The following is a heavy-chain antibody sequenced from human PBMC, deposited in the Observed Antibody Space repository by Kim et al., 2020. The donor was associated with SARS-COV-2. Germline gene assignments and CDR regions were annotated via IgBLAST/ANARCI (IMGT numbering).Heavy chain of an antibody. Sequence: SETLSLTCAVYGGSFSGYYWSWIRQPPGKGLEWIGEINHSGSTNYNPSLKSRVTISVDTSKNQFSLKLSSVTAADTAVYYCARGGGGYSYGYNLYYYYGMDVWGQGTTVTVSS. J-gene: IGHJ6*02. V-gene: IGHV4-34*01. CDR2: INHSGST. CDR3: ARGGGGYSYGYNLYYYYGMDV. CDR1: GGSFSGYY. D-gene: IGHD5-18*01.